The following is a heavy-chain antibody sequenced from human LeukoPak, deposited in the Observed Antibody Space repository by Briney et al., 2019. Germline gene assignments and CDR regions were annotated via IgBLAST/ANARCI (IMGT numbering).Heavy chain of an antibody. J-gene: IGHJ6*03. D-gene: IGHD6-19*01. Sequence: SETLSLTCTVSGYSISSGYYWGWIRQPPGKGLEWIATIDYSGSTYYNPSLKSQVTISVETSRNQFSLKLSSVTAADTAVYYCARHVPGQWPYYYYYMDVWGKGTTVTVSS. CDR3: ARHVPGQWPYYYYYMDV. V-gene: IGHV4-38-2*02. CDR1: GYSISSGYY. CDR2: IDYSGST.